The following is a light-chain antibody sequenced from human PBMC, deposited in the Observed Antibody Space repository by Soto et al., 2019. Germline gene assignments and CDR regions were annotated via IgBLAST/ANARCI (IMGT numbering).Light chain of an antibody. CDR2: DVS. V-gene: IGLV2-14*03. CDR1: SRDVGTYAY. Sequence: QSVLTQPASVSGSPGQSITISCTGTSRDVGTYAYVSWYQHHPGKAPQLIIYDVSNRPSGVSHRFSGSKSGNTASLTISGLLSEDEADYFCSSYTGSSPSYVFGTGTQLTVL. CDR3: SSYTGSSPSYV. J-gene: IGLJ1*01.